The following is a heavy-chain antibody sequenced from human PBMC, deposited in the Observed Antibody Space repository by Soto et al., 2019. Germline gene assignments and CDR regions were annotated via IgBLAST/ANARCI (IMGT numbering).Heavy chain of an antibody. D-gene: IGHD1-26*01. J-gene: IGHJ4*02. CDR2: ISGSGGST. CDR1: GFTFSSYA. V-gene: IGHV3-23*01. Sequence: EVQLLESGGGLVQPGGSLRLSCAASGFTFSSYAMRWVRQAPVKGLEWVSAISGSGGSTYYADSVKGRFTISRDNSKNTLYLQMNSLRAEDTAVCYCARRGSGSYYDYWGQGTLVTVFS. CDR3: ARRGSGSYYDY.